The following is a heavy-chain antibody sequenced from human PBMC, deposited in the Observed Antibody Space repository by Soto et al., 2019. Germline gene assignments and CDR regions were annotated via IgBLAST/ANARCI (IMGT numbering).Heavy chain of an antibody. Sequence: GGSLRLSCAASGFTFSSYDMHWVRQATGKGLEWVSAIGTAGDTYYPGSVKGRFTISRENAKNSLYLQMNSLRAGDTAVYYCARGTYSSSYYYYYGMDVWGQGTTVTVS. CDR2: IGTAGDT. V-gene: IGHV3-13*01. CDR1: GFTFSSYD. J-gene: IGHJ6*02. CDR3: ARGTYSSSYYYYYGMDV. D-gene: IGHD6-6*01.